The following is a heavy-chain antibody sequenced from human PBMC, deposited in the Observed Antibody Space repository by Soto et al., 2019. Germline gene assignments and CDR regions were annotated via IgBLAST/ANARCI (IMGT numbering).Heavy chain of an antibody. V-gene: IGHV1-58*01. CDR3: AADEFGAYCGGDCYDY. D-gene: IGHD2-21*01. CDR1: GFTFTTSA. J-gene: IGHJ4*02. Sequence: SVKVSCKASGFTFTTSAVQWLRHARGQRLEWIGWIVVGSGNTNYAQKFQERVTITRDMSTSTAYMELSSLRSEDTAVYYCAADEFGAYCGGDCYDYWGQGTLVTVSS. CDR2: IVVGSGNT.